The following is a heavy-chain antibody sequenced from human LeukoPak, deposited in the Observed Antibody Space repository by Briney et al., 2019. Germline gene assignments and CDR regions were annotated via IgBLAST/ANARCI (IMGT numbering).Heavy chain of an antibody. CDR3: ASAWGHTEFYYYYMDV. J-gene: IGHJ6*03. CDR2: IIPIFGTA. CDR1: GGTFSSYS. Sequence: SVKVSCKASGGTFSSYSISWVRQAPRQGLEWIGGIIPIFGTANYAQKFPARVTITTDESTSTAYLELSSLRSEDTAVYYGASAWGHTEFYYYYMDVWGKGTTVTVSS. V-gene: IGHV1-69*05. D-gene: IGHD3-10*01.